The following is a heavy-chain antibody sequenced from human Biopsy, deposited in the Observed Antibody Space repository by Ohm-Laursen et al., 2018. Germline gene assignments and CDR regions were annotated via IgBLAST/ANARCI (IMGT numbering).Heavy chain of an antibody. CDR2: IYPNSGDT. CDR3: ARDPLNGHKHFDY. CDR1: GDAFLGYY. D-gene: IGHD2-8*01. J-gene: IGHJ4*02. V-gene: IGHV1-2*02. Sequence: ASVKVSCKASGDAFLGYYLHWVRQAPGQGLEWMGSIYPNSGDTDLAQKFQGTVTMTRDTSISTAYLALGSLRSADTAIYYCARDPLNGHKHFDYWGQGSLVTVSS.